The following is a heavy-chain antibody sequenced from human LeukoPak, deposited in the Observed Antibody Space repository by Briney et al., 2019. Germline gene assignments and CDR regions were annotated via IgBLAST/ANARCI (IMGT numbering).Heavy chain of an antibody. V-gene: IGHV1-24*01. J-gene: IGHJ4*02. CDR2: FDPEDGET. CDR1: GYTLTELS. D-gene: IGHD4-23*01. CDR3: ATPTPDYGGNSGYDFDY. Sequence: ASVKVSCKVSGYTLTELSMHWVRQAPGKGLEWVGGFDPEDGETIYAQKFQGRVTMTGDTSTDTAYMELSSLRSEDTAVYYCATPTPDYGGNSGYDFDYWGQGTLVTVSS.